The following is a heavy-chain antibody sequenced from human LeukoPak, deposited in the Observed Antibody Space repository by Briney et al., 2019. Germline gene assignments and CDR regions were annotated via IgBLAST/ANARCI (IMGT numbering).Heavy chain of an antibody. V-gene: IGHV1-18*01. D-gene: IGHD6-13*01. Sequence: ASVKVSCKASGGTFSSYAISWVRQAPGQGLEWMGWISAYNGNTNYAQKLQGRVTMTTDTSTSTAYMELRSLRSDDTAVYYCARDIAAAGTSLWGQGTLVTVSS. CDR2: ISAYNGNT. J-gene: IGHJ4*02. CDR1: GGTFSSYA. CDR3: ARDIAAAGTSL.